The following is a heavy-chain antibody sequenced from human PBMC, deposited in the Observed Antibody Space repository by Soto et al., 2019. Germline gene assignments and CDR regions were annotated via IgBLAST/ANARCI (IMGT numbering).Heavy chain of an antibody. Sequence: ASVKVSCKASGYTFTGYYMHWLRQAPGQGLEWMGWINPNSGGTNYAQKFQGWVTMTRDTSISTAYMELSRLRSDDTAVYYCARWGGHCSSTSCYGYYYYMDVWGKGTTVTVSS. CDR1: GYTFTGYY. J-gene: IGHJ6*03. V-gene: IGHV1-2*04. CDR3: ARWGGHCSSTSCYGYYYYMDV. CDR2: INPNSGGT. D-gene: IGHD2-2*01.